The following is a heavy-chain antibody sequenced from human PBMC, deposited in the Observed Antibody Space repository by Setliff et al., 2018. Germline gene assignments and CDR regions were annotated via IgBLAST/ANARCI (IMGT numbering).Heavy chain of an antibody. V-gene: IGHV4-34*01. D-gene: IGHD4-17*01. CDR2: INHSGST. CDR3: ATRVGTTVTSGAFGI. Sequence: SETLYLTCAVYGGSFSTYYWIWIRQPPGKGLEWIGEINHSGSTNYNPSLKSRVTISVDTSKNQFSLKLSSVTAADTAVYYCATRVGTTVTSGAFGIWGQGTMVTVSS. CDR1: GGSFSTYY. J-gene: IGHJ3*02.